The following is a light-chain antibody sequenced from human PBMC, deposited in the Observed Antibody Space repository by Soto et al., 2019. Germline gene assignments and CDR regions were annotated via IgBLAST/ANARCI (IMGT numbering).Light chain of an antibody. CDR2: ASS. CDR3: QQYRSLPYT. V-gene: IGKV3-20*01. Sequence: EIVLTQSPGTLSLSPGLRATLSCRASQNIASRSVAWYQQYPGQAPRLLIYASSTRATGIPDRFSGSGSGTDFTLTISRLEPEDFAVYYCQQYRSLPYTFGQGTKLEIK. CDR1: QNIASRS. J-gene: IGKJ2*01.